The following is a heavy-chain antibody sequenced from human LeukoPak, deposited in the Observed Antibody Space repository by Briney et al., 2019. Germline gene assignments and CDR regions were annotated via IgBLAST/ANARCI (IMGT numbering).Heavy chain of an antibody. Sequence: LRLSCAISGFTVSSRYMSWIRQPPGKALEWVARIDWDDDKYFRTSLETRLTTSKDTSKNQVVLTMTNMDPVDTATYYCARGRGYFYDSSGYYTFDYWGQGTLVTVSS. D-gene: IGHD3-22*01. J-gene: IGHJ4*02. V-gene: IGHV2-70*10. CDR2: IDWDDDK. CDR1: GFTVSSRYM. CDR3: ARGRGYFYDSSGYYTFDY.